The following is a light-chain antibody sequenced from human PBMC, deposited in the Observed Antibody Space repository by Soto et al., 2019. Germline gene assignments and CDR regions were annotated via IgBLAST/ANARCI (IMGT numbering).Light chain of an antibody. J-gene: IGLJ1*01. CDR2: IND. CDR3: AAWDDSLNAL. CDR1: SSDVGGYNY. Sequence: QSVLTQPPSASGSPGQSVAISCTGTSSDVGGYNYVSWYQQLPGAAPKLLIYINDQRPSGVPDRFSGSKSGTSASLAISGLQPEDEADYYCAAWDDSLNALFGTGTKVTVL. V-gene: IGLV1-44*01.